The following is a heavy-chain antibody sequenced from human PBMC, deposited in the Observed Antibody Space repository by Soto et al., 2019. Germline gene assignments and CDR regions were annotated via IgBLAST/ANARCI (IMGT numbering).Heavy chain of an antibody. Sequence: GASVKVSCKASGYTFTSYGISWVRQAPGQGLEWMGWISAYNGNTNYAQKLQGRVTMTTDTSTSTAYMELRSLRSDDTAVYYCARDPASSDYIRGSYRRNAFDIWGQATMVTVSS. D-gene: IGHD3-16*02. CDR2: ISAYNGNT. V-gene: IGHV1-18*01. CDR1: GYTFTSYG. J-gene: IGHJ3*02. CDR3: ARDPASSDYIRGSYRRNAFDI.